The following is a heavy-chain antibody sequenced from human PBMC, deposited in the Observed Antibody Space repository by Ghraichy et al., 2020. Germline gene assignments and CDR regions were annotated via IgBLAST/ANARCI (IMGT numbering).Heavy chain of an antibody. CDR2: INSDGSST. CDR1: GFTFSSYW. V-gene: IGHV3-74*01. J-gene: IGHJ4*02. D-gene: IGHD6-19*01. CDR3: ARDAPTSSGWFWTTQGYFDY. Sequence: GGSLRLSCAASGFTFSSYWMHWVRQAPGKGLVWVSRINSDGSSTSYADSVKGRFTISRDNAKNTLYLQMNSLRAEDTAVYYCARDAPTSSGWFWTTQGYFDYWGQGTLVTVSS.